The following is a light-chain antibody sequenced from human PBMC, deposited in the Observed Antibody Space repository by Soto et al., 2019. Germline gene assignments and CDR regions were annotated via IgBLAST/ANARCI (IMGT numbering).Light chain of an antibody. CDR2: KAS. CDR3: QHYNSYPLT. V-gene: IGKV1-5*03. Sequence: DIRMTQSPSTLSASVGDRVTITCRANETISYWLAWLQLKPGKAPKVLIYKASTLGSGVPSRFSGSGSGTEFTLTITSLQPDDFATYYCQHYNSYPLTFGGGTKVEIK. CDR1: ETISYW. J-gene: IGKJ4*01.